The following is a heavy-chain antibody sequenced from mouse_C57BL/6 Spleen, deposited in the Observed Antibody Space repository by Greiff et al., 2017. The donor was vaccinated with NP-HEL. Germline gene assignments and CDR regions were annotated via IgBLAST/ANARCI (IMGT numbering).Heavy chain of an antibody. CDR1: GYSITSGYY. D-gene: IGHD2-4*01. CDR2: ISYDGSN. J-gene: IGHJ1*03. V-gene: IGHV3-6*01. CDR3: ARVYDYDWYFDV. Sequence: EVKLEESGPGLVKPSQSLSLTCSVTGYSITSGYYWNWIRQFPGNKLEWMGYISYDGSNNYNPSLKNRISITRDTSKNQFFLKLNSVTTEDTATYYCARVYDYDWYFDVWGTGTTVTVSS.